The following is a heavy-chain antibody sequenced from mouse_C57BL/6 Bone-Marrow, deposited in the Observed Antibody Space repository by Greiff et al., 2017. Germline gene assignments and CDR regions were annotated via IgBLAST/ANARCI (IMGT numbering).Heavy chain of an antibody. CDR1: GFTFTDSY. V-gene: IGHV7-3*01. Sequence: EVKLVESGGGLVQPGGSLSLSCAASGFTFTDSYMSWVRQPPGKALEWLGFIRNKANGYTTEYSASVKGRFTISRDNSQSILYLQMNALRAEDSATYYCARSLITTVVAFDDWGQGTTLTVSS. D-gene: IGHD1-1*01. J-gene: IGHJ2*01. CDR3: ARSLITTVVAFDD. CDR2: IRNKANGYTT.